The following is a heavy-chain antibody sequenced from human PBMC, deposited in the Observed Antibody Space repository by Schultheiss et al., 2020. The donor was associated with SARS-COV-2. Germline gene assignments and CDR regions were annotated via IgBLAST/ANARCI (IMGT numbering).Heavy chain of an antibody. D-gene: IGHD2-2*01. J-gene: IGHJ3*02. CDR1: GGSFSGYY. V-gene: IGHV4-34*01. Sequence: SETLSLTCAVYGGSFSGYYWTWIRQQPGKGLEWIGYIYVGASTHYNPSLKSRVTISVDTSKNQFSLKLSSVTAADTAVYYCARSFVVPAAKKTDAFDIWGQGTMVTVSS. CDR2: IYVGAST. CDR3: ARSFVVPAAKKTDAFDI.